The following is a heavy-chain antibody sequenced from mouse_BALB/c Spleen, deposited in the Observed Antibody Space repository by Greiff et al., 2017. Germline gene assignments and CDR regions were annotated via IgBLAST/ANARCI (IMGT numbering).Heavy chain of an antibody. V-gene: IGHV3-2*02. CDR3: ARMGPLFDY. CDR2: ISYSGST. D-gene: IGHD4-1*01. CDR1: GYSITSDYA. J-gene: IGHJ2*01. Sequence: EVKLLESGPGLVKPSQSLSLTCTVTGYSITSDYAWNWIRQFPGNKLEWMGYISYSGSTSYNPSLKSRISITRDTSKNQFFLQLNSVTTEDTATYYCARMGPLFDYWGQGTTLTVSS.